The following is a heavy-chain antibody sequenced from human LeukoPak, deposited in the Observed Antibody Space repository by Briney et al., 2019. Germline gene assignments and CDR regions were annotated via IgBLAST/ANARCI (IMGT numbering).Heavy chain of an antibody. Sequence: SGGSLRLSCAASGFTFSDYYMSWIRQAPGKGLEWVSYISSSGTTIYYADSMKGRFTISRDNAKNSLYLQMNSLRAEDTAVYYCARGSRNTIFGVERTAKGYYYYYMDVWGKGTTVTVSS. CDR1: GFTFSDYY. V-gene: IGHV3-11*04. D-gene: IGHD3-3*01. CDR2: ISSSGTTI. J-gene: IGHJ6*03. CDR3: ARGSRNTIFGVERTAKGYYYYYMDV.